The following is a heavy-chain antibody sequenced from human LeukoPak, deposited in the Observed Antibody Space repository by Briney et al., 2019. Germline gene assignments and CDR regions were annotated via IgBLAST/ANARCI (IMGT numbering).Heavy chain of an antibody. CDR1: GFTFSSLA. D-gene: IGHD1-1*01. Sequence: GGSLRLSCTDSGFTFSSLAMTWVRQAPGKGLEWVSTIRSNGDTTYNADSVKGRFTISRDNSKNTLYLELNSLRVEDTATFYCAKGQELDDGVFDSWGQGTMVTVSS. CDR2: IRSNGDTT. V-gene: IGHV3-23*01. CDR3: AKGQELDDGVFDS. J-gene: IGHJ4*02.